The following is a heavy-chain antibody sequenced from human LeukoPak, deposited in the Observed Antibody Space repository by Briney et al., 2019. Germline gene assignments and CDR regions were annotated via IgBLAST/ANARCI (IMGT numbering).Heavy chain of an antibody. CDR3: ARTLGDILTGYPTNLDY. Sequence: ASVKASCKASGYTFSSYGVSWVRQAPGQGLEWMGIINPSGGSTSYAQKFQGRVTMTRDTSTSTVYMELSSLRSEDTAVYYCARTLGDILTGYPTNLDYWGQGTLVTVSS. V-gene: IGHV1-46*01. CDR2: INPSGGST. J-gene: IGHJ4*02. D-gene: IGHD3-9*01. CDR1: GYTFSSYG.